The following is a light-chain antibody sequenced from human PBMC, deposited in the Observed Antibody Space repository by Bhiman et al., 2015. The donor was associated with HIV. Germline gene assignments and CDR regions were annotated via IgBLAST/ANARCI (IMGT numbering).Light chain of an antibody. V-gene: IGLV2-14*03. J-gene: IGLJ1*01. Sequence: QSALTQPASVSGSPGQSITISCTGTGSDVGGYNHVSWYQQHPGKAPKLMIYDVSNRPSGVSNRFSGSKSGNTASLTISGLQAEDEADYYCSSYTSSITYVFGTGTNVTVL. CDR3: SSYTSSITYV. CDR1: GSDVGGYNH. CDR2: DVS.